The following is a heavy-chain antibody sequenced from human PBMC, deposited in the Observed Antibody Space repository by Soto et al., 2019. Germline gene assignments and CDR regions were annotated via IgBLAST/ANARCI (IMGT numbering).Heavy chain of an antibody. CDR3: AKDRNYPRDQFQY. D-gene: IGHD1-7*01. Sequence: GSLRLSCAASGFTFSTYALSWVRQAPGKGLEWVSAISANGQGIYYADSVRGRFTISRDNSKNTIFLHMDSLRAEDTAVYYCAKDRNYPRDQFQYWGQGTLVTVS. J-gene: IGHJ4*02. CDR2: ISANGQGI. V-gene: IGHV3-23*01. CDR1: GFTFSTYA.